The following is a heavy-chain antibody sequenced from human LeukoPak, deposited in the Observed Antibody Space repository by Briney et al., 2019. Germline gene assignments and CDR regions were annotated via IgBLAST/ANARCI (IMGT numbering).Heavy chain of an antibody. CDR2: IYYSGST. Sequence: SGTLSLTCTVSGGSISSSSYYWGWIRQPPGKGLEWIGSIYYSGSTYYNPSLKSRVTISVDTSKNQFSLKLSSVTAADTAVYYCARQVIVVVPPNAFDTWGQGTMVTVSS. J-gene: IGHJ3*02. V-gene: IGHV4-39*01. CDR3: ARQVIVVVPPNAFDT. CDR1: GGSISSSSYY. D-gene: IGHD3-22*01.